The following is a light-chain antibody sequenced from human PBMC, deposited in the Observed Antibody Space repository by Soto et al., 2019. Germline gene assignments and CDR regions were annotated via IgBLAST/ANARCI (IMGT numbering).Light chain of an antibody. CDR3: KQSYSTPWT. J-gene: IGKJ1*01. CDR1: QSISSY. V-gene: IGKV1-39*01. Sequence: EIQITQSPSSLSAAVADRVTITFPSSQSISSYLNWYQQKPGKAPKLLIYAASSLQSGVPSRFSGSGSGTDFTLTISSLQTEDFATYYCKQSYSTPWTFGKGTKVDIK. CDR2: AAS.